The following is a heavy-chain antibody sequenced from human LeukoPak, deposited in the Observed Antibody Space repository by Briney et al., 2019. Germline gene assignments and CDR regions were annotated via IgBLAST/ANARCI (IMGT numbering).Heavy chain of an antibody. J-gene: IGHJ6*03. Sequence: SETLSLTCAVYGGSFSGYYWSWIRQPPGKGLEWIGEINHSGSTNYNPSLKSRVTISVDTSKNQFSLKLSSVTAADTAVNYCARGYYYYYMDVWGKGTTVTVSS. CDR1: GGSFSGYY. CDR3: ARGYYYYYMDV. V-gene: IGHV4-34*01. CDR2: INHSGST.